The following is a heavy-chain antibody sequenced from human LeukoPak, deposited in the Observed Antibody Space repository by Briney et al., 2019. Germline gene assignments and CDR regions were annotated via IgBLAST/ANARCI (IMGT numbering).Heavy chain of an antibody. J-gene: IGHJ3*02. V-gene: IGHV4-30-4*01. CDR2: IYYSGST. CDR1: GGSISSGDYY. CDR3: ARRGILQSQIRAFDI. D-gene: IGHD1-14*01. Sequence: SQTLSLTCTVSGGSISSGDYYWSWIRQPPGKGLEWVGYIYYSGSTYYNPSLKSRVTISVDTSKNQFSLKLSSVTAADTAVYYCARRGILQSQIRAFDIWGQGTMVTVSS.